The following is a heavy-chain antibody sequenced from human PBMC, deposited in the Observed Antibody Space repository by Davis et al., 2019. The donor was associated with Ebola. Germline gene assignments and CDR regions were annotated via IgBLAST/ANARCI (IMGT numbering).Heavy chain of an antibody. J-gene: IGHJ4*02. CDR2: ISGSGGTT. CDR1: GFTFSSYS. V-gene: IGHV3-23*01. Sequence: GGSLRLSCEASGFTFSSYSMNWVRQAPGKGLEWVSSISGSGGTTYYADSVEGRFTISRDNSRHTVFLQMNSLRAEDTALYYCVKGGGYFDTSGYPFDYWGQGTLVTVSS. CDR3: VKGGGYFDTSGYPFDY. D-gene: IGHD3-22*01.